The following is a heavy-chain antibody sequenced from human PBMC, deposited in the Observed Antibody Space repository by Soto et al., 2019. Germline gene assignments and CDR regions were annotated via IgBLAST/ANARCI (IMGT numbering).Heavy chain of an antibody. V-gene: IGHV1-18*01. CDR1: GYTFTSYG. CDR2: ISAYNGNT. D-gene: IGHD2-2*01. CDR3: ARVSVVPSQYYYYYYLDV. J-gene: IGHJ6*03. Sequence: QVQLVQSGAEVKEPGASVKVSCKASGYTFTSYGISWVRQAPVQGLEWMGWISAYNGNTNYAQKPQGRATMTSETSSSTAYLELRSLRSDDTGVYYCARVSVVPSQYYYYYYLDVWGQGTTVTVSS.